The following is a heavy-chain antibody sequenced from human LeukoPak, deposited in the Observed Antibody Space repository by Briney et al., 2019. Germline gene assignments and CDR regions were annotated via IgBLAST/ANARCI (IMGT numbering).Heavy chain of an antibody. CDR1: GGSISSSASY. CDR2: VYYNGDT. CDR3: ARLLSPGWFDP. Sequence: SETLSLTCTVSGGSISSSASYWAWIRQPPGKGLEWIANVYYNGDTYYKSSLYSRVTISADTSKNQFSLTLRSVTAADTAVYYCARLLSPGWFDPWGQGTLVTVSS. V-gene: IGHV4-39*01. J-gene: IGHJ5*02. D-gene: IGHD2/OR15-2a*01.